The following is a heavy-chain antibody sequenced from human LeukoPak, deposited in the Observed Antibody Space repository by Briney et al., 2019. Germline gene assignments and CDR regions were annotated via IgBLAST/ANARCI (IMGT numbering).Heavy chain of an antibody. CDR2: IYPSGST. Sequence: ASETLSLTCTVSGGSISSYYWSWIRQPPGKGLEWIGYIYPSGSTNYNPSLKSRITISVDTSKNQFSLKLSSVTAADTAVYYCARFAYCGGHCWYYFDYWGQGSLVTVSS. CDR1: GGSISSYY. CDR3: ARFAYCGGHCWYYFDY. J-gene: IGHJ4*02. V-gene: IGHV4-59*01. D-gene: IGHD2-21*02.